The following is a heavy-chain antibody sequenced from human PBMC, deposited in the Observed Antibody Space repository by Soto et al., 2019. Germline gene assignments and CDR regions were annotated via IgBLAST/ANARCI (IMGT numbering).Heavy chain of an antibody. V-gene: IGHV4-59*01. Sequence: SETLSLTCTVSGGSISSYYLSWIRQPPGKGLEWIGYIYYSGSTNYNPSLKSRVTISVDTSKNQFSLKLSSVTAADTAVYYCAREVGFPLGPYYYMDVWGKGTTVTVSS. CDR2: IYYSGST. CDR3: AREVGFPLGPYYYMDV. CDR1: GGSISSYY. D-gene: IGHD3-16*01. J-gene: IGHJ6*03.